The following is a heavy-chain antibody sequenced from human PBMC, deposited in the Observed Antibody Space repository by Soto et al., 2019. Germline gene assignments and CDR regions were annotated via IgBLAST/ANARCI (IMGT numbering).Heavy chain of an antibody. J-gene: IGHJ6*02. V-gene: IGHV4-4*02. Sequence: PSETLSLTCAVSGGSISSSNWCSCVRQPPGKGLEWIGEIYHSGSTNYNPSLKSRVTISVDKSKNQFSLKLSSVTAADTAVYYCARVRSSGWAHYYYYYGMDVWGQGTTVTVSS. CDR3: ARVRSSGWAHYYYYYGMDV. D-gene: IGHD6-19*01. CDR2: IYHSGST. CDR1: GGSISSSNW.